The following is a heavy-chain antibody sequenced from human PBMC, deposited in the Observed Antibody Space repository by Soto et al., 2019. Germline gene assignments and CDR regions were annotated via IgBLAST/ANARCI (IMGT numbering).Heavy chain of an antibody. Sequence: VGSLRLSCAASGFTFSNAWMSWVRQAPGKGLEWVGRIKSKTDGGTTDYAAPVKGRFTISRDDSKNTLYLQMNSLKTEDTAVYYCTTGLRSGYYNYYYGMDVWGQGTTVTVSS. J-gene: IGHJ6*02. CDR2: IKSKTDGGTT. CDR3: TTGLRSGYYNYYYGMDV. D-gene: IGHD3-22*01. V-gene: IGHV3-15*01. CDR1: GFTFSNAW.